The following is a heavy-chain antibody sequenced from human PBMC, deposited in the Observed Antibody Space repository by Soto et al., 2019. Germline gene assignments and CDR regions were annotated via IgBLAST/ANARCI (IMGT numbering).Heavy chain of an antibody. CDR2: IIPILGIA. CDR1: GGTFSSYT. D-gene: IGHD6-6*01. J-gene: IGHJ6*02. CDR3: ARDRPTSSIRARDYYYAMDV. V-gene: IGHV1-69*04. Sequence: SVKVSCKASGGTFSSYTISWVRQAPGQGLEWMGRIIPILGIANYAQKFQGRVTITADKSTTTAYMELRSLRSDDTAVYYCARDRPTSSIRARDYYYAMDVWGQGTTVTVSS.